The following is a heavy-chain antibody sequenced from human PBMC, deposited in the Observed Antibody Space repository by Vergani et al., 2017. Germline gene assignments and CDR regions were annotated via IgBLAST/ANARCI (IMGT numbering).Heavy chain of an antibody. Sequence: QVQLQQWGAGLLKPSETLSLTCAVYGGSCSGYYWSWIRQPPGKGLEWIGEINHSGSTNYNPSLKSRVTISVDTSKNQFSLKLSSVTAADTAVYYCAREVETPMVRGVIGYWGQGTLVTVSS. V-gene: IGHV4-34*01. CDR2: INHSGST. D-gene: IGHD3-10*01. CDR1: GGSCSGYY. CDR3: AREVETPMVRGVIGY. J-gene: IGHJ4*02.